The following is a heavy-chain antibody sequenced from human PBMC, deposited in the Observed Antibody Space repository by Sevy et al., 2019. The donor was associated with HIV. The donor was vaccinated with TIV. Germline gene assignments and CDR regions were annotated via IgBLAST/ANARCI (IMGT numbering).Heavy chain of an antibody. CDR3: AKDDGPYCSSTSCYTFGGYYFDY. J-gene: IGHJ4*02. V-gene: IGHV3-23*01. D-gene: IGHD2-2*02. CDR1: GFTFSSYA. CDR2: ISGSGGST. Sequence: GGSLRLSCAASGFTFSSYAMSWVRQAPGKGLEWVSAISGSGGSTYYADSVKGRFTISRDNSKNTLYLQMNSLRAEDTAVYYWAKDDGPYCSSTSCYTFGGYYFDYWGQGTLVTVSS.